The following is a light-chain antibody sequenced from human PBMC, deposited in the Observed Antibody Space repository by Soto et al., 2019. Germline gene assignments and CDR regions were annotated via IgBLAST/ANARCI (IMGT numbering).Light chain of an antibody. Sequence: EIVMTQSPATLSVSPGERATLSCRASQSVSSDLAWYQQKPGQAPRLLIYGASTRATGIPARFSGSGSRPEFTLTISTLQSEDFVMYYCQQYGSPPITSGQGTRMEIK. J-gene: IGKJ5*01. CDR2: GAS. CDR1: QSVSSD. V-gene: IGKV3-15*01. CDR3: QQYGSPPIT.